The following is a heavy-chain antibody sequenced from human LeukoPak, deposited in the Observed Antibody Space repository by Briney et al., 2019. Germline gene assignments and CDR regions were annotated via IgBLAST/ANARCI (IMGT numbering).Heavy chain of an antibody. V-gene: IGHV3-30*02. CDR3: ARGTKLRLGDLFTRTITPLEY. CDR1: GFSFSTYG. Sequence: GGSLRLSCAAAGFSFSTYGMHWVRQAPGKGLDWVAFIRYDGTNKEYVDSVKGRFTVSRDNSKNTVYLHMNSLRAEDTAVYYCARGTKLRLGDLFTRTITPLEYWGQGTLVTVSS. D-gene: IGHD3-16*01. J-gene: IGHJ4*02. CDR2: IRYDGTNK.